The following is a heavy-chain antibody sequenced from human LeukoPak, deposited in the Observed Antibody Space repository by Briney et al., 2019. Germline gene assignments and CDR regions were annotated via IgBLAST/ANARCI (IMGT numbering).Heavy chain of an antibody. D-gene: IGHD6-13*01. J-gene: IGHJ3*02. CDR1: GGSFSGYY. V-gene: IGHV4-34*01. CDR2: IDHSGST. Sequence: SETLSLTCAVYGGSFSGYYWSWIRQPPGKGLDWIGEIDHSGSTNYNPSLKSRVTISVDTSKNQFSLKLSSVTAADTAVYYCAKGRRRSRSWYWSHDAFDIWGQGTIVSVS. CDR3: AKGRRRSRSWYWSHDAFDI.